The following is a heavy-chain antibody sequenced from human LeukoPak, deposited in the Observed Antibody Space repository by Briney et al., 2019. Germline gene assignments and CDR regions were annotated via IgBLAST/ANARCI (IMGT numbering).Heavy chain of an antibody. Sequence: GGSLRLSCPACRFTFSSYSINWVRQAPGKGLEWISSISSSSSSIYYADSVKGRFTISRDNAKNSLYLQMNSLRADDTAVYYCARFAAGGSYYYYMDVWGKGTTVTVSS. CDR3: ARFAAGGSYYYYMDV. D-gene: IGHD6-25*01. V-gene: IGHV3-48*01. CDR2: ISSSSSSI. CDR1: RFTFSSYS. J-gene: IGHJ6*03.